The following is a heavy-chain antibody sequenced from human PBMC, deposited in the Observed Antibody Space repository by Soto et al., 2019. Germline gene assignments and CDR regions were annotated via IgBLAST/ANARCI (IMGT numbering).Heavy chain of an antibody. CDR2: IIPLFGTT. CDR1: VGTFSRHA. Sequence: QVQLVQSGAEVKMPGSSGKVSCKTSVGTFSRHAINWVREAPGQGLEWRGGIIPLFGTTNYAQKFKGRVTISADESSSTAYMELSSLTSEDAAVYYCARAAIHGSSWYFWFDPWGQGTLVTVSS. CDR3: ARAAIHGSSWYFWFDP. D-gene: IGHD6-13*01. J-gene: IGHJ5*02. V-gene: IGHV1-69*01.